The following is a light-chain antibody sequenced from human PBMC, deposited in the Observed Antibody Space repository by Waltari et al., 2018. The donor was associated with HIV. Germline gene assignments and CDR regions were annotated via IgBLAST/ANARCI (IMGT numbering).Light chain of an antibody. CDR2: EDN. Sequence: NVLLTPPHSVSESPGKTVTISCTGSSGSIGPTYVQWYQKRPGTAPTTVIYEDNRRPSGVPGRFSGSIDSSSNSASLTISGLKTEDEADYYCQSYDSTNHVVFGGGTKLTVL. CDR1: SGSIGPTY. J-gene: IGLJ2*01. CDR3: QSYDSTNHVV. V-gene: IGLV6-57*02.